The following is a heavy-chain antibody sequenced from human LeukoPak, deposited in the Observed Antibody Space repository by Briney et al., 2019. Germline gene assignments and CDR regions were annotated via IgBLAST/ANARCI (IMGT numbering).Heavy chain of an antibody. J-gene: IGHJ4*02. D-gene: IGHD6-13*01. V-gene: IGHV4-39*07. CDR3: ARDRQQLVRGDHFDY. Sequence: SETLSLTCTVSGGSISSSDYYWVWIRQPPGKGLEWIGSIYYSGSTYYNPSLESRVTISLDTSKNKFSLKLTSVTAADTAVYYCARDRQQLVRGDHFDYWGQGTLVTVSS. CDR2: IYYSGST. CDR1: GGSISSSDYY.